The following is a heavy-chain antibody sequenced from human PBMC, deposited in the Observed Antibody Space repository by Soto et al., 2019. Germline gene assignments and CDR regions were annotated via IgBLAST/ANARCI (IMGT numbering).Heavy chain of an antibody. CDR1: GFTFSSYV. Sequence: GGSLRLSCAASGFTFSSYVMHWVRQAPGKGLEWVAVIWYDGSNKYYADSVKGRFTISRDNSKNTLYLQMNSLRAEDTAVYYCAREAPLRVSMIVVAPVCDYWGQGTLVTVSS. D-gene: IGHD3-22*01. CDR3: AREAPLRVSMIVVAPVCDY. CDR2: IWYDGSNK. J-gene: IGHJ4*02. V-gene: IGHV3-33*01.